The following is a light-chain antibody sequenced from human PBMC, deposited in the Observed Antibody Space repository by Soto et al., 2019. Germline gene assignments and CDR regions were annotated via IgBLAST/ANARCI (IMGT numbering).Light chain of an antibody. V-gene: IGKV3-11*01. J-gene: IGKJ2*01. CDR1: QSVSSY. Sequence: EIVLTQSPATLSLSPGERATLSCRASQSVSSYLAWYQQKPGQAPRLLIYDASNRATGIPARFSGSGSGTDFTLTISSLEPEDFALYYCQHRSNWRMYTFGQGTKLEMK. CDR2: DAS. CDR3: QHRSNWRMYT.